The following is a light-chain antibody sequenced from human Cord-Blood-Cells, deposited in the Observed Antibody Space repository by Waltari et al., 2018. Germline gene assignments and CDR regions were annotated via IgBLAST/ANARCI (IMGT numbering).Light chain of an antibody. J-gene: IGKJ4*01. CDR1: QSVRSY. V-gene: IGKV3-11*01. Sequence: EIVLTQSPATLSLSPGERATLSCRASQSVRSYLAWYQQKPGQAPRLLIYDASNRATGIPARFSGSGSGTDFTLTISSLEPEEFAVYYCQQRSNWPPLTFGGGTKVEIK. CDR2: DAS. CDR3: QQRSNWPPLT.